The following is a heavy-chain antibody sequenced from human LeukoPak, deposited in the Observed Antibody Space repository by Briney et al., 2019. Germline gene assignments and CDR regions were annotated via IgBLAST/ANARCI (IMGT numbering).Heavy chain of an antibody. D-gene: IGHD2-15*01. CDR2: IISSTTYT. V-gene: IGHV3-21*04. J-gene: IGHJ4*02. Sequence: GGSLRLSCAASGFSFSDYSMNWVRQAPGKGLEWVSSIISSTTYTYYADSVKGRFTISRDNSKNTLYLQMNSLRAEDTAVYYCARDRIGSDYWGQGTLVTVSS. CDR1: GFSFSDYS. CDR3: ARDRIGSDY.